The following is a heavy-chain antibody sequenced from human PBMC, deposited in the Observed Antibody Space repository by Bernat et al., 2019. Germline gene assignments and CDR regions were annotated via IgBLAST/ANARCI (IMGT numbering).Heavy chain of an antibody. V-gene: IGHV3-48*01. D-gene: IGHD3-10*01. CDR1: GFPFSSCA. J-gene: IGHJ4*01. Sequence: EVQLVESGGALVQPGESLRLSCAASGFPFSSCAMNWVRQAPGKGLEWVSYISPGSDTKYYADSVKGRFTISRDNAKNFLYLQINSLGAEDTAFYYCVTYYFGTGTHHPGNCWGHGTLVTVSS. CDR3: VTYYFGTGTHHPGNC. CDR2: ISPGSDTK.